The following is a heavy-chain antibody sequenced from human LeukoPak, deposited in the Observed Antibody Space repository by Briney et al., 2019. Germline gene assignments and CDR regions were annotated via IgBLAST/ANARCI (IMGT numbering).Heavy chain of an antibody. D-gene: IGHD3-10*01. CDR1: GGSISSGGYY. CDR3: AGVSGGAIIGEGGY. CDR2: IYYSGST. Sequence: SETLSLTCTVSGGSISSGGYYWSWIRQHPGKGLEWIEYIYYSGSTYYNPSLKSRVTISVDTSKNQFSLKLSSVTAADTAVYYCAGVSGGAIIGEGGYWGQGTLVTVSS. V-gene: IGHV4-31*03. J-gene: IGHJ4*02.